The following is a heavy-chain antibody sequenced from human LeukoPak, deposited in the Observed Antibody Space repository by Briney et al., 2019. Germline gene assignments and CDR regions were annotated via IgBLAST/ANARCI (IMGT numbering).Heavy chain of an antibody. CDR2: INPNSGGT. D-gene: IGHD4-11*01. V-gene: IGHV1-2*02. CDR1: GGTFSSYA. CDR3: ARTRLAFLAPTVLDY. J-gene: IGHJ4*02. Sequence: GSSVKVSCKASGGTFSSYAISWERQAPGQGLEWMGWINPNSGGTNYAQKFQGRVTMTRDTSISTAYMELSRLRSDDTAVYYCARTRLAFLAPTVLDYWGQGTLVTVSS.